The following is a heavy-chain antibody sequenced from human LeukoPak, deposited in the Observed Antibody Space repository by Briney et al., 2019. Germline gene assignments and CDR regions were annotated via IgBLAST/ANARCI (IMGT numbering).Heavy chain of an antibody. CDR2: IYPGDSDT. J-gene: IGHJ3*02. CDR3: ARPRGGYSSSWDAFDI. D-gene: IGHD6-13*01. V-gene: IGHV5-51*01. CDR1: GYSFTSYW. Sequence: GESLKISCKGSGYSFTSYWIGWVRQMPGKGLEWMGIIYPGDSDTRYSPSFQGQVTISADKSISTAYLQWSSLKASDTAMYYCARPRGGYSSSWDAFDIWGQGTMVTVSS.